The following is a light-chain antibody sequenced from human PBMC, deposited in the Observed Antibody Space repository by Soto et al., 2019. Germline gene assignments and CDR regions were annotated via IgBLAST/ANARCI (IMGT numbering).Light chain of an antibody. J-gene: IGKJ1*01. CDR2: RAS. Sequence: GDRVTITCRASQNIDMYLAWYQQKPGQAPSLLIYRASSLQSGVPSRFSGSGSGTEFTLTISSLQPDDVATYNCQQSITYPWTYGQGTKVHIK. CDR1: QNIDMY. CDR3: QQSITYPWT. V-gene: IGKV1-5*03.